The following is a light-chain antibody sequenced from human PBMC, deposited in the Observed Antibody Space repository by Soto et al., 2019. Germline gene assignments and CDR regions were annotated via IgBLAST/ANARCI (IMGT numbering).Light chain of an antibody. CDR2: LGS. J-gene: IGKJ4*01. CDR1: QSLLHSNGYNY. CDR3: MQALQTPT. V-gene: IGKV2-28*01. Sequence: DLVMTQSPLSLPVTPGEPASISCRSSQSLLHSNGYNYLDWYLQKPGQSPQLLIYLGSNRASGVPGRFSGSGAGTDFTLKISRVEAEDVGVYYCMQALQTPTFGGGTKVEIK.